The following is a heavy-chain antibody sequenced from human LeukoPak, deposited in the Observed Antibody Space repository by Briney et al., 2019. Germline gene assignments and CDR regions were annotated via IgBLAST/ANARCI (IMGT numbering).Heavy chain of an antibody. V-gene: IGHV3-23*01. D-gene: IGHD5-24*01. CDR2: ISGSGGST. J-gene: IGHJ4*02. CDR1: VYTFSSYA. CDR3: AKDRRVRWLQLGYYFDY. Sequence: GGSLRLSCAASVYTFSSYAMSCVRQAPGKGLEWVSAISGSGGSTYYADSVKGRFTISRDNSKNTLYLQMNSLRAEDTAVYYCAKDRRVRWLQLGYYFDYWGQGTLVTVSS.